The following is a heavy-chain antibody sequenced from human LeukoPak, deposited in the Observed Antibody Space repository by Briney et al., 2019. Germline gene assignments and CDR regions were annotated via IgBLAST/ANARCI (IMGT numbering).Heavy chain of an antibody. CDR2: INHSGST. D-gene: IGHD2-21*02. CDR1: GGSFSGYY. Sequence: SETLSLTCAVYGGSFSGYYWSWIRQPPGKGLEWIGEINHSGSTNYNPSLKSRVTISVDTSKNQFSLKLSSVTAADTAVYYCAKDLRGHIVVVTAILAGGYFDYWGQGTLVTVSS. CDR3: AKDLRGHIVVVTAILAGGYFDY. J-gene: IGHJ4*02. V-gene: IGHV4-34*01.